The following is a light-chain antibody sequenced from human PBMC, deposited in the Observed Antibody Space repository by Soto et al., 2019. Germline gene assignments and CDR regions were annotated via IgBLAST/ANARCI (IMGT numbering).Light chain of an antibody. CDR2: LEGSGSY. Sequence: QLVLTQSSSASASLGSSVKLTCTLSSGHSSYIIAWHQQQPGKAPRYLMKLEGSGSYNKGSGVPDRFSGSSSGADRYLTISNLQVEDEADYYCETWDSNSVVFGGGTKLTVL. CDR1: SGHSSYI. V-gene: IGLV4-60*02. CDR3: ETWDSNSVV. J-gene: IGLJ2*01.